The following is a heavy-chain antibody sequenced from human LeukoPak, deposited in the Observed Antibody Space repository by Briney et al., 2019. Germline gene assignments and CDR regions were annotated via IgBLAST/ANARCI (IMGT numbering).Heavy chain of an antibody. Sequence: GGSLRLSCAASGFTFSSYGMHWVRQAPGKGLERVAVISYDGSNKYYADSVKGRFTISRDNSKNTLYLQMNSLRAEDTAVYYCAKVVPAEMATIGMEYWGQGTLVIVSS. J-gene: IGHJ4*02. CDR1: GFTFSSYG. V-gene: IGHV3-30*18. CDR3: AKVVPAEMATIGMEY. CDR2: ISYDGSNK. D-gene: IGHD5-24*01.